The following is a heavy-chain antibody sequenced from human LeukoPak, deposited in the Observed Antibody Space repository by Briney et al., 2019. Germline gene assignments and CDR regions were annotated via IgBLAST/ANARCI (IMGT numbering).Heavy chain of an antibody. CDR2: INHSGST. Sequence: PSETLSLTCAVYGGSFSGYYWSWIRRPPGKGLEWIGEINHSGSTNYNPSLKSRVTISVDTSKNQFSLKLSSVTAADTAVYYCARGRRRIAVAGTGKNFDYWGQGTLVTVSS. CDR1: GGSFSGYY. D-gene: IGHD6-19*01. J-gene: IGHJ4*02. V-gene: IGHV4-34*01. CDR3: ARGRRRIAVAGTGKNFDY.